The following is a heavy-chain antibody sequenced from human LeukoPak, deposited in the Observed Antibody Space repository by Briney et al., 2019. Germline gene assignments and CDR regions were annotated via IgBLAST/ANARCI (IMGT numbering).Heavy chain of an antibody. V-gene: IGHV1-18*04. CDR2: ISAYNGNT. J-gene: IGHJ4*02. Sequence: ASVKVSCKASGYTFTSYGISWVRQAPGQGLGWMGWISAYNGNTNYAQKLQGRVTMTTDTSTSTAYMELRSLRSDDTAVYYCARGQGPYYYGSGSSTFDYWGQGTLVTVSS. D-gene: IGHD3-10*01. CDR1: GYTFTSYG. CDR3: ARGQGPYYYGSGSSTFDY.